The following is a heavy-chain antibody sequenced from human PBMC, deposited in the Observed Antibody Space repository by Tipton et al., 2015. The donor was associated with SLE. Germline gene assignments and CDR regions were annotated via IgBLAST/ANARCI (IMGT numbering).Heavy chain of an antibody. CDR2: IYYTGTT. V-gene: IGHV4-59*08. J-gene: IGHJ6*03. CDR1: DGSITSYY. Sequence: TLSLTCSVSDGSITSYYWSWIRQPPGKGLEWIGHIYYTGTTYYNPSLKSRLTLSLDTSKNQFSLKMISVTAADTAVYYCAKGLGAYSSGWRYYYYYMDVWGKGTTVTVSS. CDR3: AKGLGAYSSGWRYYYYYMDV. D-gene: IGHD6-19*01.